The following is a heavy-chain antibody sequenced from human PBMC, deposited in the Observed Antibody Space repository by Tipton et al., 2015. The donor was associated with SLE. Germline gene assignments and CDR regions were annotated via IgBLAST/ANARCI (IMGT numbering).Heavy chain of an antibody. V-gene: IGHV4-4*08. CDR2: IYTSGST. CDR1: GGSINSYY. J-gene: IGHJ4*02. Sequence: TLSLTCTVSGGSINSYYWGWIRQPPGKRLEWIGYIYTSGSTNYNPSLKSRVTISVDTSKNQFSLKLSSVTAADTAVYYCARDKIAAARSSTDYWGQGTLVTVSS. D-gene: IGHD6-13*01. CDR3: ARDKIAAARSSTDY.